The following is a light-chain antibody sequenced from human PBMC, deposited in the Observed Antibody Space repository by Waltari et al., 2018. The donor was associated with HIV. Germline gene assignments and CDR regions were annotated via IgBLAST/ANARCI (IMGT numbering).Light chain of an antibody. J-gene: IGLJ3*02. CDR3: YSAADNNLV. Sequence: SYELTQPSSVSVSPGQTARITCSGDVLAKKYARSFQQKPGQAPVLVIYKDSERPSGIPERFSGSSSGTTVTLTISGAQVEDVADYYCYSAADNNLVFGGGTKLTVL. CDR2: KDS. V-gene: IGLV3-27*01. CDR1: VLAKKY.